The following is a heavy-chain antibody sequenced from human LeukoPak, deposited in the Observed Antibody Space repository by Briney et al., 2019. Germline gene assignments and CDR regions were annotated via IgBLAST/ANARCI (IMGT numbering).Heavy chain of an antibody. Sequence: GASVKVSCKASGYTFTGYYMHWVRQAPGQGLEWMGWINPNSGGTNYAQKFQGRVTMTRDTSISTAYMELSRLRSDDTAVYHCARENDSRVYTYFYYYGMAVGGQGTTVTVSS. CDR3: ARENDSRVYTYFYYYGMAV. CDR1: GYTFTGYY. J-gene: IGHJ6*02. CDR2: INPNSGGT. D-gene: IGHD3-22*01. V-gene: IGHV1-2*02.